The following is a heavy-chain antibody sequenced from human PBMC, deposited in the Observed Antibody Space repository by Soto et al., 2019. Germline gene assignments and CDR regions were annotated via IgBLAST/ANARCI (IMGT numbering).Heavy chain of an antibody. D-gene: IGHD6-13*01. CDR3: ATVGARYSSSWYGPMSRRNIWFDP. Sequence: GASVKVSCKASGGTFSSYAISWVRQAPGQGLEWMGGIIPIFGTAIYAQKFQGRVTMTEDTSTDTAYMELSSLRSEDTAVYYCATVGARYSSSWYGPMSRRNIWFDPWGQGTLVTVSS. V-gene: IGHV1-69*06. CDR2: IIPIFGTA. CDR1: GGTFSSYA. J-gene: IGHJ5*02.